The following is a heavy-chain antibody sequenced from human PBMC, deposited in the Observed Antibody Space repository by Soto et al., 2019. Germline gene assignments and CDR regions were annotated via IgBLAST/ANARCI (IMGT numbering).Heavy chain of an antibody. CDR2: INTKTGGT. Sequence: QVHLVQSGAEVKKPGASVKVSCKASGYSFTDYYMHWVRQAPGQGLEWMGWINTKTGGTNYAQRVQGRVTMTGDTSINTSYMELSRLRSDDTAFYYCARVGPTGWFDAWGQGTVVTVSS. J-gene: IGHJ5*02. CDR1: GYSFTDYY. V-gene: IGHV1-2*02. CDR3: ARVGPTGWFDA.